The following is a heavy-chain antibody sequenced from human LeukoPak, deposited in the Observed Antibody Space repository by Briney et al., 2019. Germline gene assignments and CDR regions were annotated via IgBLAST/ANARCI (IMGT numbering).Heavy chain of an antibody. D-gene: IGHD3-22*01. CDR3: AKGSYYDSSGYLSYSNFDY. Sequence: GGSLRLSCAASGFTFSSYAMSWVRQAPGKGQEWVSAISGSGGSTYYADSVKGRFTISRDNSKNTLYLQMKSLRAEDTAVYYCAKGSYYDSSGYLSYSNFDYWGQGTLVTVSS. CDR1: GFTFSSYA. V-gene: IGHV3-23*01. J-gene: IGHJ4*02. CDR2: ISGSGGST.